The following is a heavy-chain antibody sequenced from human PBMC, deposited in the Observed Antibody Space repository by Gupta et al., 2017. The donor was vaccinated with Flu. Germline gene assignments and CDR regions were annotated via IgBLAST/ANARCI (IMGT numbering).Heavy chain of an antibody. CDR3: ARGSLGVDFWNGHYFEY. D-gene: IGHD3-3*01. Sequence: QVVESGGGVVQPGKSLRLSCSASGFTFSRYGFHLVRQAPGKGLEWVAIRSDDETNKHYSPFLRGRFNISRDSATNTVYLQMSSLGPEDTAVYFCARGSLGVDFWNGHYFEYWGPGTLVTVSS. V-gene: IGHV3-30*03. CDR2: RSDDETNK. J-gene: IGHJ4*02. CDR1: GFTFSRYG.